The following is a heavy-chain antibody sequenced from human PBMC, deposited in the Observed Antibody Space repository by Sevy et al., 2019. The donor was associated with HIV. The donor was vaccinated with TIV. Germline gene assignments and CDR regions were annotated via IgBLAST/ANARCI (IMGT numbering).Heavy chain of an antibody. CDR2: IYPGDSDT. Sequence: GESLKISCKGSGYSFTSYWIGWVRQMPGKGLEWMGIIYPGDSDTRYSPSFQGQVTISADKSISTAYLQWSSLKASDTAMYYCARHHSVYDSSGYYYVDSFDPWGQGTLVTISS. CDR3: ARHHSVYDSSGYYYVDSFDP. J-gene: IGHJ5*02. D-gene: IGHD3-22*01. CDR1: GYSFTSYW. V-gene: IGHV5-51*01.